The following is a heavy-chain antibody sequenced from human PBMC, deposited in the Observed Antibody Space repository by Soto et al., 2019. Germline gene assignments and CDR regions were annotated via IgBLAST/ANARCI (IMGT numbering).Heavy chain of an antibody. D-gene: IGHD3-22*01. J-gene: IGHJ4*02. CDR2: INPSGGST. CDR1: GYTFTSYY. V-gene: IGHV1-46*01. Sequence: QVQLVQSGAEVKKPGASVKVSCKASGYTFTSYYMHWVRQAPGQGLEWMGIINPSGGSTRYAQKFQGRVAMTRDTSTSIVYMDLSSLRSEDTAVYYCARGLIYDSSGYYSDYWGQGTLVTVSS. CDR3: ARGLIYDSSGYYSDY.